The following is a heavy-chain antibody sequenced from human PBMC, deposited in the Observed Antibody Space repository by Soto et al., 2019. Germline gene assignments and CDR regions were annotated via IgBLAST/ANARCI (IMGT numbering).Heavy chain of an antibody. J-gene: IGHJ6*02. D-gene: IGHD5-12*01. CDR3: ARELVATTPPYYYYGMDV. CDR1: GYTFISYY. Sequence: ASVKVSCKASGYTFISYYMHWVRQAPGQGLEWMGIINPSGGSTSYAQKFQGRVTMTRDTSTSTVYMELSSLRSEDTAVYYCARELVATTPPYYYYGMDVWGQGTTVTVSS. CDR2: INPSGGST. V-gene: IGHV1-46*01.